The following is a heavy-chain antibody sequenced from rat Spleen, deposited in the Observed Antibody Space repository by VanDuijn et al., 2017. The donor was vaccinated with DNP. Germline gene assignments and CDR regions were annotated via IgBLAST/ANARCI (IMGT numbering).Heavy chain of an antibody. CDR2: ISYSGST. CDR1: GSSITSNY. Sequence: EVQLQESGSGLVKPSQSLSLTCSVTGSSITSNYWGWIRKFPGNKMEYIGHISYSGSTNYNPSLKSRLSITRDTSTNHFLLHLNSVTTEDTATYYCATGGAGIWFAYWGQGTLVTVSS. V-gene: IGHV3-1*01. D-gene: IGHD4-2*01. J-gene: IGHJ3*01. CDR3: ATGGAGIWFAY.